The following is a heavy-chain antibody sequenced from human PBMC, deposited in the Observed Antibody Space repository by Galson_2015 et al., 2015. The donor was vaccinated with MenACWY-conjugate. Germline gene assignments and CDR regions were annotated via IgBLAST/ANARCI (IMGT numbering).Heavy chain of an antibody. CDR2: ISISSSYI. Sequence: SLRLSCAASGFIFSSHTMNWVRQAPGKGLEWVSSISISSSYIYYADSVKGRFTISRDNAKNSLYLQMNSLTAEDTAVYYCARDYARLEWFSAYYFDYWGQGTPVTVSS. J-gene: IGHJ4*02. CDR1: GFIFSSHT. D-gene: IGHD3-3*01. CDR3: ARDYARLEWFSAYYFDY. V-gene: IGHV3-21*01.